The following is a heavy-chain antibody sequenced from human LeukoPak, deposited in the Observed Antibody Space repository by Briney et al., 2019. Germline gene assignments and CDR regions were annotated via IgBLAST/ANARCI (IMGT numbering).Heavy chain of an antibody. J-gene: IGHJ4*02. Sequence: GGSLRLSCAASGFTFSSYGMHWVRQAPGKGLEWVAFIRYDGSNKYYADSVKGRFTISRDNSKNTLYLQMNSLRAEDTAVYYCAKDTFRYDSRGSYYFDYWGQGTLVTVSS. D-gene: IGHD3-22*01. V-gene: IGHV3-30*02. CDR3: AKDTFRYDSRGSYYFDY. CDR2: IRYDGSNK. CDR1: GFTFSSYG.